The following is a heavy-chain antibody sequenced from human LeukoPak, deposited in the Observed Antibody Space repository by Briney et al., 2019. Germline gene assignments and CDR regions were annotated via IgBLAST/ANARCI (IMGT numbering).Heavy chain of an antibody. CDR2: IDYSGST. CDR3: AGVPAAIRGDAFDI. Sequence: TSETLSLTCTVSGGSISTYYWSWIRQPPGKGLEWIGYIDYSGSTNYNPSLKSRVTISIDTSKNQFSLKLSSVTAADTAVYYCAGVPAAIRGDAFDIWGQGTMVTASS. CDR1: GGSISTYY. V-gene: IGHV4-59*12. D-gene: IGHD2-2*02. J-gene: IGHJ3*02.